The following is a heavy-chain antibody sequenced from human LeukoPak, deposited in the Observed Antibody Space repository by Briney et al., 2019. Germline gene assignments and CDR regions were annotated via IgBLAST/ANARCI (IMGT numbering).Heavy chain of an antibody. J-gene: IGHJ4*02. D-gene: IGHD2-2*02. CDR3: AMVVPAAIFNY. CDR1: GYTFTSYG. Sequence: GASVKVSCKASGYTFTSYGISWVRQAPGQGLEWMGWISAYNDNTNYAQKLQGRVTMTTDTSTSTAYMELRSLRSDDTAVYYCAMVVPAAIFNYWGQGTLVTVSS. V-gene: IGHV1-18*01. CDR2: ISAYNDNT.